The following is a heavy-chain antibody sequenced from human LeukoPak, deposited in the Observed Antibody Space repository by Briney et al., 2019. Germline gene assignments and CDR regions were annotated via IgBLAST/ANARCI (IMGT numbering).Heavy chain of an antibody. Sequence: DPGGSLRLSCAASGFTFSSYGMRWVRQAPGKGLEWVAFIRYDGSNKYYADSVKGRFTISRDNSKNTLYLQMKSLRAEDTAVYYCAKGGGYEAQYYYYYLDVWGKGTTVTISS. V-gene: IGHV3-30*02. CDR3: AKGGGYEAQYYYYYLDV. CDR1: GFTFSSYG. D-gene: IGHD5-12*01. CDR2: IRYDGSNK. J-gene: IGHJ6*03.